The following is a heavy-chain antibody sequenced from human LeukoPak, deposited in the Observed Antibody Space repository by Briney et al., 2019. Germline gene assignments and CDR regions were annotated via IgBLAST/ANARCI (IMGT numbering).Heavy chain of an antibody. CDR3: ARSERWELPFDY. V-gene: IGHV3-30-3*01. CDR1: GFTFSSYA. Sequence: GGSLRLSCAASGFTFSSYAMSWVRQAPGKGLEWVAVISYDGSNKYYADSVKGRFTISRDNSKNTLYLQMNSLRAEDTAVYYCARSERWELPFDYWGQGTLVTVSS. J-gene: IGHJ4*02. CDR2: ISYDGSNK. D-gene: IGHD1-26*01.